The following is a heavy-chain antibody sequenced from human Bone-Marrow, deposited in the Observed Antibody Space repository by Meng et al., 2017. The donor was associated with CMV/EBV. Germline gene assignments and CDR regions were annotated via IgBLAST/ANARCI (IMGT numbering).Heavy chain of an antibody. CDR2: IWYDGSNK. V-gene: IGHV3-30*19. CDR1: GFTFSSYG. Sequence: GESLKISCAASGFTFSSYGMHWVRQAPGKGLEWVAVIWYDGSNKYYADSVKGRFTISRDNSKNTLYLQMNSLRAEDTAVYYCARGAKGGYFDYWGQGTLVTVSS. J-gene: IGHJ4*02. D-gene: IGHD3-16*01. CDR3: ARGAKGGYFDY.